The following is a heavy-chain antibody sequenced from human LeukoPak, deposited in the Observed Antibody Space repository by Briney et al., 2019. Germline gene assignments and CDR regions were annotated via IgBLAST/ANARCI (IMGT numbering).Heavy chain of an antibody. CDR1: GFTFSRYW. Sequence: GGSLRLPCAAPGFTFSRYWMHWARQVPGKGLVWVSRINTDGSSIDYADSVKGRFAISRDNTKNTLYLQMNSLRAEDTAVYYCATDSYDGFDIWGQGTMVTVSS. J-gene: IGHJ3*02. CDR3: ATDSYDGFDI. CDR2: INTDGSSI. V-gene: IGHV3-74*01.